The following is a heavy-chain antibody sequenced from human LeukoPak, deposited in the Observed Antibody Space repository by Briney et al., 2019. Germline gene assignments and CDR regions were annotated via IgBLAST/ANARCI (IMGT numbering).Heavy chain of an antibody. Sequence: PSETLSLTCTVSGGSISSSSYYWGWIRQPPGKGLEWIGSIYYSGSTYYNPSLKSRVTISVDTSKNQFSLKLSSVTAADTAVYYCARHVEYQLLSIYYYYDYMDVWGKGTTVTVSS. CDR2: IYYSGST. CDR1: GGSISSSSYY. V-gene: IGHV4-39*01. D-gene: IGHD2-2*01. J-gene: IGHJ6*03. CDR3: ARHVEYQLLSIYYYYDYMDV.